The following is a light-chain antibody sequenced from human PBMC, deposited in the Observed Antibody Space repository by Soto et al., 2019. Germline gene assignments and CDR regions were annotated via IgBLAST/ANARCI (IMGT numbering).Light chain of an antibody. V-gene: IGKV3-20*01. Sequence: EIVLTQSPATLSVSPGEGATLSCRASQSISRNLAWYQPEPGQAPRPLIYGASSRETGIPDRCIRRGARTECTLTISRLEPGDVQVDACQQFGSSPRTFGQGTKVDIK. J-gene: IGKJ1*01. CDR3: QQFGSSPRT. CDR1: QSISRN. CDR2: GAS.